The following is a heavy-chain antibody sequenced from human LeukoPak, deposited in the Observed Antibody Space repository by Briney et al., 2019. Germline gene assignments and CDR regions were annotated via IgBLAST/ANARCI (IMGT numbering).Heavy chain of an antibody. Sequence: PGGALRLSCAASGFTFDDYGLNGLRQAPGKGLEWVSGINWNGGSTGYADSVKGRFTISRDNAKNSLYLQMNSLRAEDTALYHCARSVGYSYGTNFDYWGQGTLVTVSS. D-gene: IGHD5-18*01. V-gene: IGHV3-20*01. J-gene: IGHJ4*02. CDR1: GFTFDDYG. CDR3: ARSVGYSYGTNFDY. CDR2: INWNGGST.